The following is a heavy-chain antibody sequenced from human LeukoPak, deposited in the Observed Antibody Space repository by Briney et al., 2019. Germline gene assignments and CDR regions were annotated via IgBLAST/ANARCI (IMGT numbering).Heavy chain of an antibody. V-gene: IGHV1-2*02. CDR1: GYTFTDYY. J-gene: IGHJ3*01. D-gene: IGHD3-22*01. Sequence: ASVTVSCKASGYTFTDYYMHWVRQAPGQGLEWMGWINPNRGGTYYAQNLQGRVTMSRDTSISTAYMELSRLTSNDTAVYYCAKSSRAIVQPTSNAFDLWGQGTMVTVSS. CDR2: INPNRGGT. CDR3: AKSSRAIVQPTSNAFDL.